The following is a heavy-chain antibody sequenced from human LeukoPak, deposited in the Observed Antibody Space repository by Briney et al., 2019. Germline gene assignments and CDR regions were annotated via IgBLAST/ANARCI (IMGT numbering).Heavy chain of an antibody. D-gene: IGHD2-2*01. CDR3: ARGIVVVPAAMTYYHYYMDV. V-gene: IGHV1-2*02. CDR1: GNTFTGYF. J-gene: IGHJ6*03. Sequence: ASVKVSCKASGNTFTGYFMHWVRQAPGQGLEWMGWINPNSGGTNYAQKFQGRVTMTRDTSISTAYMELSRLRSDDTAVYYCARGIVVVPAAMTYYHYYMDVWGKGTTVTVSS. CDR2: INPNSGGT.